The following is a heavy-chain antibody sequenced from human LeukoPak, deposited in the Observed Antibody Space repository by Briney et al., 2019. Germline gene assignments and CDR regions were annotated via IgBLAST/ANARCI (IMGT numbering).Heavy chain of an antibody. J-gene: IGHJ6*02. Sequence: SVKVSCKASGGTFSSYTISWVRQAPGQGLEWMGRIIPIHGVANYALKFQGRITITADTSMSTAYLELSSLRSEDTAVYYCACENRGLRLGEPQYGMDVWGQGTTVTVSS. D-gene: IGHD3-16*01. CDR3: ACENRGLRLGEPQYGMDV. V-gene: IGHV1-69*02. CDR1: GGTFSSYT. CDR2: IIPIHGVA.